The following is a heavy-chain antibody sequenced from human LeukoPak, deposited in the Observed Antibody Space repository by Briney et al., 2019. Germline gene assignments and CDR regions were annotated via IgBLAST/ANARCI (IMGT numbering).Heavy chain of an antibody. CDR3: ARFNDWDGTPDY. D-gene: IGHD1-1*01. V-gene: IGHV1-18*01. CDR2: ISGYTGNT. J-gene: IGHJ4*02. CDR1: GYTFSSSYG. Sequence: SVKVSCKASGYTFSSSYGISWVRQAPAQGLEWLGWISGYTGNTNYGQKVQGRVTMTTDTSTSTAYMELTSLRSDDTAVYYCARFNDWDGTPDYWGQGTLVTVSS.